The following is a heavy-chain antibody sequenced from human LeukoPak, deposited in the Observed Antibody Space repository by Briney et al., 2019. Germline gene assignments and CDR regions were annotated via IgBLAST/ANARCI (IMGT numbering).Heavy chain of an antibody. J-gene: IGHJ6*03. Sequence: PGGSLRLSCAASGFIFSSYGMHWVRQAPGKGLEWVAFIRYDGSKKYYADSVKGRFTISRDNSKNTLYLQMNSLRAEDTAVYYCAIPPAYYYYYMDVWGKGTTVTISS. CDR1: GFIFSSYG. CDR3: AIPPAYYYYYMDV. CDR2: IRYDGSKK. V-gene: IGHV3-30*02.